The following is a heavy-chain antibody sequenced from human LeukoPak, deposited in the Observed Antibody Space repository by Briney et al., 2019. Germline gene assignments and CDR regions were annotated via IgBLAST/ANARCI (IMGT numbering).Heavy chain of an antibody. CDR3: ARDRYDVGVAFDF. Sequence: ASLKVSRKASGYMFAVFGITWVRQAPGQGLEWMGSIRVHNGGTNYAQKFQGRLTMTTDTSATTAYMELRSMKSDDTAVYYCARDRYDVGVAFDFWGQGTMVTVSS. V-gene: IGHV1-18*01. CDR2: IRVHNGGT. J-gene: IGHJ3*01. D-gene: IGHD3-9*01. CDR1: GYMFAVFG.